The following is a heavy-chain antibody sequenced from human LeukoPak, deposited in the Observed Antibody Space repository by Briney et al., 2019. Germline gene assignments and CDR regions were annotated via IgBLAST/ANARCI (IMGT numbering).Heavy chain of an antibody. V-gene: IGHV3-21*01. CDR1: GFTFSSYS. Sequence: NAGGSLRISCAASGFTFSSYSMNWVRQAPGKGLEWVSSISSSSSYIYYADSVKGRFTISRDNAKNSLYLQMNSLRAEDTAVYYCAREANYYGSGVNWFDPWGQGTLVTVSS. J-gene: IGHJ5*02. CDR2: ISSSSSYI. D-gene: IGHD3-10*01. CDR3: AREANYYGSGVNWFDP.